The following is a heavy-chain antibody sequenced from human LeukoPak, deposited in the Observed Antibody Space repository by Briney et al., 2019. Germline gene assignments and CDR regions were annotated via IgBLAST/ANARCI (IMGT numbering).Heavy chain of an antibody. D-gene: IGHD5-18*01. V-gene: IGHV4-59*08. CDR1: GGSISSYY. CDR3: ARGIQLWPILWY. J-gene: IGHJ4*02. Sequence: PSETLSLTCTVSGGSISSYYWSWIRQPPGKGLEWIGYIYYSGGTNYNPSLKSRVTISVDTSKNQFSLKLSSVTAADTAVYYCARGIQLWPILWYWGQGTLVTVSS. CDR2: IYYSGGT.